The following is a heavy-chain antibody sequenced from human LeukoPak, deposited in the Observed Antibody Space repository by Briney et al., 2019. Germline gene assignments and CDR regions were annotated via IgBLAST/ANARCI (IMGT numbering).Heavy chain of an antibody. J-gene: IGHJ4*02. CDR2: IDPSDSYT. V-gene: IGHV5-10-1*01. CDR1: AYYFASYW. D-gene: IGHD5-12*01. Sequence: GESLKIPCKGSAYYFASYWLSWVRQMPGKGLEWMGRIDPSDSYTNYSPSFQGHVTISADKSINTAYLQWSSLKASDTAMYYCARHSGGYDLDYWGQGTLVTVSS. CDR3: ARHSGGYDLDY.